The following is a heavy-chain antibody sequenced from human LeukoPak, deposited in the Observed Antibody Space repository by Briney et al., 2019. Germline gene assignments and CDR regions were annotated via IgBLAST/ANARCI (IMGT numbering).Heavy chain of an antibody. V-gene: IGHV3-30*04. CDR3: ARDLAYSDSSGYYRHDAFDI. D-gene: IGHD3-22*01. Sequence: PGGSLRLSCATSGFTFSSYAMHWVRQAPGKGLEWVAVISYDGSNKYHADSVKGRFTISRDNTKNTVYLQMNSLRAEDTALYYCARDLAYSDSSGYYRHDAFDIWGQGTMVTVSS. CDR1: GFTFSSYA. CDR2: ISYDGSNK. J-gene: IGHJ3*02.